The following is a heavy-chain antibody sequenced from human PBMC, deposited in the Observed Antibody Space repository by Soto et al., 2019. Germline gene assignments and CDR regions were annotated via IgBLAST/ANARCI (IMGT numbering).Heavy chain of an antibody. J-gene: IGHJ4*02. CDR2: ISYHGSNK. CDR3: AKDRHLGSSVYYFDY. CDR1: GFTFSSYG. Sequence: QVQLVESGGGVVQPGRSLRLSCAASGFTFSSYGMHWVRQAPGKGLEWVAVISYHGSNKDYADSVKGRFTISRDNSKNTLYLQMNILRGEDTAVYYCAKDRHLGSSVYYFDYWGQGTLVTVSS. V-gene: IGHV3-30*18.